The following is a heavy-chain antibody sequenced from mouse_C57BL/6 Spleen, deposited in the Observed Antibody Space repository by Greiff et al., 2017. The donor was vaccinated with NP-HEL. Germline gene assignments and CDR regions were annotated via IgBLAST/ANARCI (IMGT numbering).Heavy chain of an antibody. V-gene: IGHV5-4*01. Sequence: EVQLVESGGGLVKPGGSLKLSCAASGFTFSSYAMSWVRQTPEKRLEWVATISDGGSYTYYPDNVKGRFTISRDNAKNNLYLQMSHLKSEDTAMYYCARAVTTRFAYWGQGTLVTVSA. D-gene: IGHD2-1*01. CDR1: GFTFSSYA. J-gene: IGHJ3*01. CDR3: ARAVTTRFAY. CDR2: ISDGGSYT.